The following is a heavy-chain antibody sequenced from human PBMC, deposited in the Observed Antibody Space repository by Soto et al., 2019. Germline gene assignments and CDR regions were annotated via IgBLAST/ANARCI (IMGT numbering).Heavy chain of an antibody. CDR1: GFTFSSYA. V-gene: IGHV3-23*01. J-gene: IGHJ4*02. D-gene: IGHD3-3*01. Sequence: GGSLRLSCAVSGFTFSSYAMSWVRQAPGKGLEWVSGLSGSGGRTYYADSVKGRFTISRDNSKNTLYLQMNSLRAGDTAVYYCARVHDLWSGNGHYFDFWGQGTLVTVSS. CDR2: LSGSGGRT. CDR3: ARVHDLWSGNGHYFDF.